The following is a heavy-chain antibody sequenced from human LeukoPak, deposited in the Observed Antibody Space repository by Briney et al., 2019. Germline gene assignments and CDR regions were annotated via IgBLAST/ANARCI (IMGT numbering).Heavy chain of an antibody. Sequence: GGSLRLSCAASGFTFSSYAMSWVRQAPGKGLEWVSAISGSGGSTYYADSVKGRFTISRDNSKSTLYLQMNSLRAEDTAVYYCAKLSPRGSEVVVITSFDYWGQGTLVTVSS. CDR2: ISGSGGST. CDR3: AKLSPRGSEVVVITSFDY. D-gene: IGHD3-22*01. V-gene: IGHV3-23*01. CDR1: GFTFSSYA. J-gene: IGHJ4*02.